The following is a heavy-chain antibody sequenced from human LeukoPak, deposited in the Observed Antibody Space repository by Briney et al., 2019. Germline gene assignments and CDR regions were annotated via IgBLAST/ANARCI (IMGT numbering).Heavy chain of an antibody. D-gene: IGHD6-13*01. CDR2: IIPIFGTA. CDR1: GGTFSSYA. CDR3: ARVSLERDSWSATHDY. Sequence: ASVKASCKASGGTFSSYAISWVRQAPGQGLEWMGGIIPIFGTANYAQKFQGRVTITADKSTSTAYMELSSLRSEDTAVYYCARVSLERDSWSATHDYWGQGTLVTVSS. V-gene: IGHV1-69*06. J-gene: IGHJ4*02.